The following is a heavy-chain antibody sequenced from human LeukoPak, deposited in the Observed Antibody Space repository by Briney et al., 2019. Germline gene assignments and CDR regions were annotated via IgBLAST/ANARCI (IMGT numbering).Heavy chain of an antibody. Sequence: PGASLRLSCAASGFTFSSYEMNWVRQAPGKGLEWVSYISSSGSTIYYADSVKGRFTISRDNAKNSLYLQMNSLRAEDTAVYYCASRGYSYGPYGMDVWGQGTTVTVSS. J-gene: IGHJ6*02. CDR2: ISSSGSTI. V-gene: IGHV3-48*03. CDR1: GFTFSSYE. CDR3: ASRGYSYGPYGMDV. D-gene: IGHD5-18*01.